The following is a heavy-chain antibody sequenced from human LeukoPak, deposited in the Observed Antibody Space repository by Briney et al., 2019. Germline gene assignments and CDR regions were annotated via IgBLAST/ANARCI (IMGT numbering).Heavy chain of an antibody. Sequence: GGSLRLSCAASGFTFSSYAMSRVRQAPGKGLEWVSAISDSGGSTYYADSVKGRFTISRDNSKNTLYLQMNSLRAEDTAVYYCAKGDGLGIAAAGHDAFDIWGQGTMVTVSS. J-gene: IGHJ3*02. V-gene: IGHV3-23*01. CDR1: GFTFSSYA. D-gene: IGHD6-13*01. CDR2: ISDSGGST. CDR3: AKGDGLGIAAAGHDAFDI.